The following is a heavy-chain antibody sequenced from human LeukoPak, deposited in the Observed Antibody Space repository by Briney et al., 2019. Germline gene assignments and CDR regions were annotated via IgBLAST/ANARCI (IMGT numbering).Heavy chain of an antibody. CDR1: GGSFSGYY. D-gene: IGHD3-16*02. CDR2: INHSGST. CDR3: ARGIPGRSIDY. J-gene: IGHJ4*02. V-gene: IGHV4-34*01. Sequence: PSETLSLTCSVYGGSFSGYYWSWIRQPPGKGLEWIGEINHSGSTNYNPSLKSRVTISVDTSKNQFSLRLTSVTAADTAVYYCARGIPGRSIDYWGQGTLVTVSS.